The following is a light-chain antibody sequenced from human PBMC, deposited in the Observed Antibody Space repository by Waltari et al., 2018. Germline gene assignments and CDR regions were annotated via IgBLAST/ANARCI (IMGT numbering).Light chain of an antibody. CDR1: NIGSES. CDR3: QVWDSSSDLWV. Sequence: SYVLNQPPSVSVAPGQTARITCGGNNIGSESVHWYQQKPGQAPVLVVYDDSARPAGIPERFSGSNSGNTATLTISRVEAGDEADYYCQVWDSSSDLWVFGGGTKLTVL. CDR2: DDS. V-gene: IGLV3-21*02. J-gene: IGLJ3*02.